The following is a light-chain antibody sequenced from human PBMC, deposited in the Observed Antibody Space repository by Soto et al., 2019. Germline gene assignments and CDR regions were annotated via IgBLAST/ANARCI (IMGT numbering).Light chain of an antibody. CDR3: QQYNNWPST. V-gene: IGKV3-15*01. J-gene: IGKJ2*01. Sequence: EIMMTQSPATLSVSPGERATLSCRASQNVSSNLAWYQQKPGQAPRLLIYDASTRATGFPARFSGSGSGTDVTLTISSLQSEDFAVYYCQQYNNWPSTFGQGTKLEIK. CDR1: QNVSSN. CDR2: DAS.